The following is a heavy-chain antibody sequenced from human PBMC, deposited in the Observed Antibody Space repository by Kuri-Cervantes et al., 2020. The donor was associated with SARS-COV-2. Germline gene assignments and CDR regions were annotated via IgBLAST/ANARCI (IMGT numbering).Heavy chain of an antibody. CDR1: GGTFSSYA. CDR3: AVAYCSDENCPP. D-gene: IGHD2-21*01. CDR2: IIPRFDTA. V-gene: IGHV1-69*06. Sequence: SVKVSCKASGGTFSSYAISWVRQAPGQGLEWMGGIIPRFDTANYAQNFQGRVTITADKSTGTAYMEMNSLTSEDTAVYYCAVAYCSDENCPPWGPGTLVTVSS. J-gene: IGHJ5*02.